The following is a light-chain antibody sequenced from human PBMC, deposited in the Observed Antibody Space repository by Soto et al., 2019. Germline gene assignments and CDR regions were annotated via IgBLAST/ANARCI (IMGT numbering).Light chain of an antibody. CDR3: QQYNNWPYT. CDR2: GAS. CDR1: QSVSIN. V-gene: IGKV3-15*01. J-gene: IGKJ2*01. Sequence: EIVMTQSPATRSVSPGERATISCRASQSVSINLAWYQQKPGQAPRLLIYGASTRATGIPARFSGSGSGTEFTLTISSLQSEDFAVYYCQQYNNWPYTFGQGTKLEIK.